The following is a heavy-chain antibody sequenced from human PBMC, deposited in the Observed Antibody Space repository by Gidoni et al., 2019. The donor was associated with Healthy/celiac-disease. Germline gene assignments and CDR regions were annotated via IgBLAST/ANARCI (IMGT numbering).Heavy chain of an antibody. V-gene: IGHV4-39*01. D-gene: IGHD6-6*01. CDR2: IYYIGST. Sequence: QLQLQESGPRLVKPSDTLSLTCTVSAGSISSSSYYWGWLRQPPGKGPAWIGSIYYIGSTYYNPSLKSRVTISVDTSKNQFSLKLSSVTAADTAVYYCAGKYSSSSANYYYDYGMDVWGQGTTVTVSS. CDR3: AGKYSSSSANYYYDYGMDV. J-gene: IGHJ6*02. CDR1: AGSISSSSYY.